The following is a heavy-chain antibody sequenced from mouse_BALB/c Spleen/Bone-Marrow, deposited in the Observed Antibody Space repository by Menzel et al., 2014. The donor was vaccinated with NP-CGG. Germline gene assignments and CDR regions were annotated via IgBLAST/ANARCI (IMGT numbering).Heavy chain of an antibody. CDR2: ISNLAYSI. Sequence: EVKLVESGGGLVQPGGSRKLSCAASGFTFNDYGMAWVRQAPGKGPEWVAFISNLAYSIYYADTVTGRFTISRENAKNTLYLEMSSLRSEDTAMYYCARDYYGSSYWYFDVWGAGTTVTVSS. CDR3: ARDYYGSSYWYFDV. D-gene: IGHD1-1*01. V-gene: IGHV5-15*02. J-gene: IGHJ1*01. CDR1: GFTFNDYG.